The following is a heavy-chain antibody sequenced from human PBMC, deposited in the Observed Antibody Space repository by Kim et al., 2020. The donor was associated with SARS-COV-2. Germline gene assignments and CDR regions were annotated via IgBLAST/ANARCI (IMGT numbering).Heavy chain of an antibody. CDR3: ARDSVVVVPAAIHAFDI. CDR2: IIPIFGTA. CDR1: GGTFSSYA. D-gene: IGHD2-2*01. J-gene: IGHJ3*02. Sequence: SVKVSCKASGGTFSSYAISWVRQAPGQGLEWMGGIIPIFGTANYAQKFQGRVTITADESTSTAYMELSSLRSEDTAVYYCARDSVVVVPAAIHAFDIWGQGTMVTVSS. V-gene: IGHV1-69*13.